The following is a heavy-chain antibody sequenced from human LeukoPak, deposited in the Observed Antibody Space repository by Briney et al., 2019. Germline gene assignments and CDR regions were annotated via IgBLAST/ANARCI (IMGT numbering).Heavy chain of an antibody. Sequence: ASVKVSCKASGYTFISYYIHWVRQAPGQGPEWMGWISTSTGDTKYTQKFQGRVTLTTDTSTSTAYMKLSSLRSDDTAVYYCARDDNYGIFVNVDYWGQGTLVTVSS. CDR2: ISTSTGDT. D-gene: IGHD4-11*01. CDR1: GYTFISYY. V-gene: IGHV1-2*02. CDR3: ARDDNYGIFVNVDY. J-gene: IGHJ4*02.